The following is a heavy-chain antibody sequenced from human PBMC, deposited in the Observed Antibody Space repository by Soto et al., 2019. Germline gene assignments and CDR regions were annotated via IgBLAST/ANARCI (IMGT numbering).Heavy chain of an antibody. D-gene: IGHD5-12*01. CDR1: GFTFSNAW. J-gene: IGHJ4*02. CDR2: IKSKTDGGTT. Sequence: GGSLRLSCAASGFTFSNAWMSWVRQAPGKGLEWVGRIKSKTDGGTTDYAAPVKGRFTISRDDSKNTRYLQMNSLKTEDTAVYYCITHPATISGFSRQALFDYWGQGTLVTVSS. V-gene: IGHV3-15*01. CDR3: ITHPATISGFSRQALFDY.